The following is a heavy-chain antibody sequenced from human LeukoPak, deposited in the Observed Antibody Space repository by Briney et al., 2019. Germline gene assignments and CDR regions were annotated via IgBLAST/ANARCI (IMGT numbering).Heavy chain of an antibody. CDR1: GFTFDDYG. Sequence: PGGSLRLSCAASGFTFDDYGVSWVRQAPGKGLEWVSYINWNGGSTGYADSVRGRFTISRDNAKNSLYLQMNSLRAEDTALYYCARKSSSSWQAYFDYWGQRTLVTVSS. V-gene: IGHV3-20*04. J-gene: IGHJ4*02. CDR3: ARKSSSSWQAYFDY. CDR2: INWNGGST. D-gene: IGHD6-13*01.